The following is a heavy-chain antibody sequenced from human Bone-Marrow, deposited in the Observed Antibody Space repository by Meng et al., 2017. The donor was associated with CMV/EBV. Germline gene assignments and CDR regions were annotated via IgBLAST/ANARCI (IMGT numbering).Heavy chain of an antibody. CDR2: IYPGDSDT. CDR3: ARRPPQQLGYFDY. V-gene: IGHV5-51*01. J-gene: IGHJ4*02. CDR1: GYSFTSYW. D-gene: IGHD6-13*01. Sequence: KVSCKGSGYSFTSYWIGWVRQMPGKGLEWMGIIYPGDSDTRYSPSFQGQVTISADKSISTAYLQWSSLKASDTAMYYCARRPPQQLGYFDYWGQGTRVTVSS.